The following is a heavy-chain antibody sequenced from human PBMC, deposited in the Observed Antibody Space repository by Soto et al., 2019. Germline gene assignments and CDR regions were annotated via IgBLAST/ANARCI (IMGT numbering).Heavy chain of an antibody. CDR2: INHSGST. D-gene: IGHD4-4*01. CDR3: ARTGATVTHADY. Sequence: PSETLSLTCAVYGGSFSGYYWSWIRQPPGKGLEWIGEINHSGSTNYNPSLKSRVTISVDTSKNQFSLKLSSVTAADTAVYYCARTGATVTHADYWGQGTLVTVSS. V-gene: IGHV4-34*01. CDR1: GGSFSGYY. J-gene: IGHJ4*02.